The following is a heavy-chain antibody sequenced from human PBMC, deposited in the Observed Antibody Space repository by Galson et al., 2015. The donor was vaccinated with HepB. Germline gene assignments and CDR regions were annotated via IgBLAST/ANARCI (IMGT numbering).Heavy chain of an antibody. D-gene: IGHD6-13*01. J-gene: IGHJ4*02. V-gene: IGHV3-21*01. CDR1: GFTFSSYS. CDR3: AREPPSYSSSRHY. Sequence: SLRLSCAASGFTFSSYSMNWVRQAPGKGLEWVSSISSSSSYIYYADSVKGRFTISRDNAKNSLYLQMNSLRAEDTAVYYCAREPPSYSSSRHYWGQGTLVTVSS. CDR2: ISSSSSYI.